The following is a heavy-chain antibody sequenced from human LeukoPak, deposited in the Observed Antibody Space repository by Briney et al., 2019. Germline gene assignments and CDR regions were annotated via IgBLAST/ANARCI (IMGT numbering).Heavy chain of an antibody. CDR2: IYYSGST. Sequence: SETLSLTCTVSGGSISSSAYYWGWIRQPPGKGLEWIGSIYYSGSTYYDPSLKSRVTISVDTSKNQFSLKLSSVTAADTAVYYCARYGVLGNTFAIWGQGTMVTVSS. CDR3: ARYGVLGNTFAI. V-gene: IGHV4-39*07. J-gene: IGHJ3*02. D-gene: IGHD4-17*01. CDR1: GGSISSSAYY.